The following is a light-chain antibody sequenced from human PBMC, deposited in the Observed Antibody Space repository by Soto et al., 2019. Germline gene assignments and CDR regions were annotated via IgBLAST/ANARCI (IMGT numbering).Light chain of an antibody. CDR2: GAS. J-gene: IGKJ1*01. CDR3: QQYGSSPRT. V-gene: IGKV3-20*01. Sequence: IGLTQSPGTLSLSPGGRATLSCRPSQSGSSNYLAWYQQKPGQAPRLLIYGASSRATGIPDRFSGSGSGTDFTLTISRLEPEDFAVYYCQQYGSSPRTFGQGTKV. CDR1: QSGSSNY.